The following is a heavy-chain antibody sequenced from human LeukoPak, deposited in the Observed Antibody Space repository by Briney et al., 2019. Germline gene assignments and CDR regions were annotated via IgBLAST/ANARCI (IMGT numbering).Heavy chain of an antibody. J-gene: IGHJ2*01. D-gene: IGHD6-19*01. CDR1: GSTFSSYA. CDR2: IGISGGNT. Sequence: PGGSLRLSCAASGSTFSSYAMSWVRQVPGKGLEWVSGIGISGGNTHYADSAKGRFIISRDNSKNTLYLQINSPRADDTAVYYCAKDVGQWLVFWYFDLWGRGTLVTVSS. CDR3: AKDVGQWLVFWYFDL. V-gene: IGHV3-23*01.